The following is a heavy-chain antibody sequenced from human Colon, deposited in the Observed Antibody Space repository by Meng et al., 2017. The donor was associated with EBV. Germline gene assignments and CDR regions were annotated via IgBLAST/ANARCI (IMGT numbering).Heavy chain of an antibody. CDR1: VASIGSSYW. D-gene: IGHD3-10*01. Sequence: QVQLQESGRGLVKPSGTLSLICAVAVASIGSSYWWTWVRQPPEKGLEWIGEIYHSGSTNYNPSLKSRLTLSVDKSKSQFSLELISVTAADTAVYYCARGRRFGSGRYALDYWGQGTLVTVSS. CDR3: ARGRRFGSGRYALDY. V-gene: IGHV4-4*02. CDR2: IYHSGST. J-gene: IGHJ4*02.